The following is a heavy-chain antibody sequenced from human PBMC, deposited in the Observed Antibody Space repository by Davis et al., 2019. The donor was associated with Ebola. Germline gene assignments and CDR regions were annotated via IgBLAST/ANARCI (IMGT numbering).Heavy chain of an antibody. D-gene: IGHD1-1*01. Sequence: GGSLRLSCVASGFTFSNYGMHWVRQAPGKGLEWIAFISYHGRNIPYANSVWGRFTISRDNSKNTLYLQMNSLRPEDTAVYYCAKDRHPLATKKIYYFDSWGHGTLVTVSS. CDR2: ISYHGRNI. CDR3: AKDRHPLATKKIYYFDS. V-gene: IGHV3-30*18. J-gene: IGHJ4*01. CDR1: GFTFSNYG.